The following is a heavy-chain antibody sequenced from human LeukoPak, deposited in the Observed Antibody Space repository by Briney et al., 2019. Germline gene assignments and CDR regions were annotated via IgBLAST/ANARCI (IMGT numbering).Heavy chain of an antibody. CDR1: GYTFTSYA. CDR2: INPNSGDT. J-gene: IGHJ1*01. CDR3: ARGYYDSSDFEYFQH. Sequence: ASVKVSCKASGYTFTSYAMNWVRQAPGQGLEWMAWINPNSGDTNFAQKFQGRVTMTRDTSISTVYMELSRLRSDDTAVFFCARGYYDSSDFEYFQHRGQGTLVTVSS. D-gene: IGHD3-22*01. V-gene: IGHV1-2*02.